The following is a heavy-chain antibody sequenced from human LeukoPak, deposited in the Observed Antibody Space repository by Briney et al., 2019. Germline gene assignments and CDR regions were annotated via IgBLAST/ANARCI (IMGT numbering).Heavy chain of an antibody. CDR2: ISSSSSYI. D-gene: IGHD3-16*02. J-gene: IGHJ4*02. Sequence: GGSLRPSCAASGFTFSSYSMNWVRQAPGKGLEWVSSISSSSSYIYYADSVKGRFTISRDNAKNSLYLQMNSLRAEDTAVYYCARDNYDYVWGSYRYLDYWGQGTPVTVSS. CDR3: ARDNYDYVWGSYRYLDY. V-gene: IGHV3-21*01. CDR1: GFTFSSYS.